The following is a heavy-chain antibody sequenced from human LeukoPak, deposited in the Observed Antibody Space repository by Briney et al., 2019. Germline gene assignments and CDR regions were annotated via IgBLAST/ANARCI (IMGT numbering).Heavy chain of an antibody. D-gene: IGHD1-26*01. J-gene: IGHJ3*02. V-gene: IGHV3-20*04. CDR2: INWNGGST. Sequence: PGGSLRLSCAASGFTFDDYGMSWVRQAPGKGLEWVSGINWNGGSTGYADSVKGRFTISRDNAKNSLYLQMDSLRADDTSVYYCARDLVPGGSYIAFDIWGQGTMVTVSS. CDR1: GFTFDDYG. CDR3: ARDLVPGGSYIAFDI.